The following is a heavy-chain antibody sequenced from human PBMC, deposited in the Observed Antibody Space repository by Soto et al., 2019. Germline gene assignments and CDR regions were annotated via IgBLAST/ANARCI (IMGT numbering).Heavy chain of an antibody. V-gene: IGHV3-23*01. D-gene: IGHD3-3*01. CDR1: GFTFSSYA. J-gene: IGHJ4*02. CDR3: AKASITYYDFWSGYYFFDY. CDR2: ISGSGGST. Sequence: GGSLRLSCAASGFTFSSYAMSWVRQAPGKGLEWVSAISGSGGSTYYADSVKGRFTISRDNSKNTLYLQMNSLRAEDTAVYYCAKASITYYDFWSGYYFFDYWGQGTLVTVYS.